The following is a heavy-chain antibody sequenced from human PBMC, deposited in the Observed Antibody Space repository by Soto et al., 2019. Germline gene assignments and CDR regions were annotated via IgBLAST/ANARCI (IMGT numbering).Heavy chain of an antibody. D-gene: IGHD3-3*01. Sequence: GASVKVSCKASGYTFTSYYMHWVRQAPGQGLEWMGIINPSGGSTSYAQKFQGRATMTRDTSTSTVYMELSSLRSEDTAVYYCARSRFLEWLLSPYYYYGMDVWGQGTTVTVSS. CDR2: INPSGGST. V-gene: IGHV1-46*01. J-gene: IGHJ6*02. CDR3: ARSRFLEWLLSPYYYYGMDV. CDR1: GYTFTSYY.